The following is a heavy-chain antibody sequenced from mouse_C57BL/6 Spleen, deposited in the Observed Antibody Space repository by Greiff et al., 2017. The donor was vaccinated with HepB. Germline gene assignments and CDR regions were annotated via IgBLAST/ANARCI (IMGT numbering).Heavy chain of an antibody. CDR2: IWGVGST. Sequence: VKLVESGPGLVAPSQSLSITCTVSGFSLTSYGVDWVRQSPGKGLEWLGVIWGVGSTNYNSALKSRLSISKDNSKSQVFLKMNSLQTDDTAMYYCASGLGAAWFAYWGQGTLVTVSA. CDR3: ASGLGAAWFAY. CDR1: GFSLTSYG. D-gene: IGHD4-1*01. J-gene: IGHJ3*01. V-gene: IGHV2-6*01.